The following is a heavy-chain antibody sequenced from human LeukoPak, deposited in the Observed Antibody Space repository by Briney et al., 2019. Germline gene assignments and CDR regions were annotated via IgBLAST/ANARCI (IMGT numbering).Heavy chain of an antibody. CDR1: EFTFSNFG. CDR3: AKDTGYTSGRLDY. Sequence: GGSLRLSCAASEFTFSNFGMHWVRQAPGKGLEWVALIHYDGSKEYYADSVRGRFTISRDNSKNTLYLQMNSLTTADTGVYYCAKDTGYTSGRLDYWGQGTLLNVSS. V-gene: IGHV3-30*02. D-gene: IGHD6-19*01. J-gene: IGHJ4*02. CDR2: IHYDGSKE.